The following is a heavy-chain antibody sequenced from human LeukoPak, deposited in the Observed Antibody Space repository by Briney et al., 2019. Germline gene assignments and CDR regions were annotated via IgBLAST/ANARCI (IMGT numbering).Heavy chain of an antibody. CDR2: ISNYNGDT. CDR3: ASLKNYYDSSGYLVTDAFDI. D-gene: IGHD3-22*01. J-gene: IGHJ3*02. V-gene: IGHV1-18*01. Sequence: GSVKVSCKASGYTFITHGLSWVRQAPGQGLEWLGWISNYNGDTNYAQKLQGRVTMTTDTSTSTAYMELRSLKSDDTAVYYCASLKNYYDSSGYLVTDAFDIWGQGTMVTVSS. CDR1: GYTFITHG.